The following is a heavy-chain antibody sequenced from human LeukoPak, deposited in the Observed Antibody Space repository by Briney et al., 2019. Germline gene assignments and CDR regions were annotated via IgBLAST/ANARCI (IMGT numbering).Heavy chain of an antibody. CDR1: RGCFSGYY. Sequence: PSDTLSLTCALCRGCFSGYYWSWLRQPPGKGLEGIGEINHSGSTNYNPSLKSRVTISVDPSKNQFSLKLSSVTAADTAVYYCARGRRRYGGSGSYYTPFDYWGQGTLVTVSS. J-gene: IGHJ4*02. CDR2: INHSGST. V-gene: IGHV4-34*01. CDR3: ARGRRRYGGSGSYYTPFDY. D-gene: IGHD3-10*01.